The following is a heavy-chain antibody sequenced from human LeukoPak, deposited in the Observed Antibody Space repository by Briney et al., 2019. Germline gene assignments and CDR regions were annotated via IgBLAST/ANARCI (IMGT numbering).Heavy chain of an antibody. V-gene: IGHV3-30*18. J-gene: IGHJ6*02. Sequence: PGGSLRLSCAASGFNFRIHEMNWVRQAPGKGLEWVAVITYDGSRQYYTDSVKGRFTISRDNSKNTLSLQMNSLRAEDTAVYYCVKSSGTNDYGMDAWGQGTTVTVPS. D-gene: IGHD3-10*01. CDR1: GFNFRIHE. CDR2: ITYDGSRQ. CDR3: VKSSGTNDYGMDA.